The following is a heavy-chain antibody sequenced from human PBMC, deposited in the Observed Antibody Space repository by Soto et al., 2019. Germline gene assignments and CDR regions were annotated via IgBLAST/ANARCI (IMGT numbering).Heavy chain of an antibody. V-gene: IGHV4-59*11. D-gene: IGHD3-16*01. CDR1: GASMSSHY. J-gene: IGHJ4*02. CDR3: ARADPDASVGY. Sequence: LSLTCTVSGASMSSHYWTWLRQSPGKGLEWIGYISYSGSTYYNPSHKSRVTISADTSRNQFSLKLSAVISADTAVYYCARADPDASVGYWGQGTLVTVSS. CDR2: ISYSGST.